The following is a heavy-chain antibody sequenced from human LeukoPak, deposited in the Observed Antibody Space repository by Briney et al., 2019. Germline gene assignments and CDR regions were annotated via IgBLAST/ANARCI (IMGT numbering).Heavy chain of an antibody. D-gene: IGHD5-18*01. V-gene: IGHV3-74*01. J-gene: IGHJ4*02. CDR3: ARVETAMVRGVDY. CDR1: GFTFSSYW. Sequence: GGSLRLSXAASGFTFSSYWMHWVRQAPGKGLVWVSRINGDGSSTSYADSVKGRFTISRDNAKNPLYLQMNSLRAEDTAVYYCARVETAMVRGVDYWGQGTLVTVSS. CDR2: INGDGSST.